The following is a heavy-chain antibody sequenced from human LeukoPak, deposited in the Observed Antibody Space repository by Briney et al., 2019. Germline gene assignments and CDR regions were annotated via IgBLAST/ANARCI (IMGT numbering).Heavy chain of an antibody. V-gene: IGHV3-30*18. CDR3: AKVDSGNYPFDY. D-gene: IGHD1-26*01. CDR2: ISYDGSNK. Sequence: PGGSLRLSCAASGFTFSSYGMHWVRQAPGKGLEWVAVISYDGSNKYYADSVKGRFTISRDNSKNTLYLQMNSLRAEDTAVYYCAKVDSGNYPFDYWGQGTLVTVSS. J-gene: IGHJ4*02. CDR1: GFTFSSYG.